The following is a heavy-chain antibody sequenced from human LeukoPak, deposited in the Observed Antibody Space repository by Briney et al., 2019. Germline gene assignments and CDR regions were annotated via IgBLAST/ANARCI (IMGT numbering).Heavy chain of an antibody. CDR2: ISSSSSYI. CDR3: ARDPMIVVVKPEPDAFDI. CDR1: GFTFSSYS. J-gene: IGHJ3*02. D-gene: IGHD3-22*01. V-gene: IGHV3-21*01. Sequence: GGSLRLSCAASGFTFSSYSMNWVRQAPGKGLEWVSSISSSSSYIYYADSVKGRFTISRDNAKNSLYLQMNSLRAEDTAVNYCARDPMIVVVKPEPDAFDIWGQGTMVTVSS.